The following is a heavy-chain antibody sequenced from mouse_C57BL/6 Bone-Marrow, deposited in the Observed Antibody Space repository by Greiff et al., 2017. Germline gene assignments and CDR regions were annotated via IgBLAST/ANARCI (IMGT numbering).Heavy chain of an antibody. D-gene: IGHD1-2*01. V-gene: IGHV1-81*01. CDR2: SYPRSGNT. J-gene: IGHJ1*01. CDR3: AKEVRYYGPSYCYFDG. Sequence: VHLVESGAELARPGASVKLSCKASGYTFTSYGISWVKQRTGPGLEWIGESYPRSGNTYYNEKFKGKATLTADKSSSTASMELRSLTSEDSAVYFCAKEVRYYGPSYCYFDGWGAGTTVTVSS. CDR1: GYTFTSYG.